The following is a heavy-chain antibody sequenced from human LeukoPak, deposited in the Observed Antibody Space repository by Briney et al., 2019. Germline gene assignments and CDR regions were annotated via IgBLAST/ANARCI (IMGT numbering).Heavy chain of an antibody. D-gene: IGHD2-2*01. Sequence: GGSLRLSCAASGFTFSIYAMNWVRQAPGKGLEWVSVITSGGNSYYADSVKGRFTISRDNSKNTLYLQMNSLRAEDTAVYYCARGQCSSPSCRYFDYWGQGTLVTVSS. CDR3: ARGQCSSPSCRYFDY. J-gene: IGHJ4*02. CDR2: ITSGGNS. V-gene: IGHV3-66*01. CDR1: GFTFSIYA.